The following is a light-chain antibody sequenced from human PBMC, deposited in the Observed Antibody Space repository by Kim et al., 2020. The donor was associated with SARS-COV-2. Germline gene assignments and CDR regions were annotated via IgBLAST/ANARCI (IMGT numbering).Light chain of an antibody. CDR3: QQSYTYPYT. V-gene: IGKV1-12*01. CDR1: QTINTW. CDR2: TTS. Sequence: SASVGDRVTLTCRASQTINTWLAWYQQKPGKAPHLLIYTTSTLHTGVPSRFSGSGSGTDFNLTINKIQPEDFATYFCQQSYTYPYTFGQGTKLEI. J-gene: IGKJ2*01.